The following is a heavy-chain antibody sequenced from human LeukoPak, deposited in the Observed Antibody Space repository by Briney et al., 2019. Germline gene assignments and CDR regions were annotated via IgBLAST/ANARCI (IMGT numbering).Heavy chain of an antibody. V-gene: IGHV1-2*02. Sequence: ASVKVSCKASGYTFTGYYMHWVRQAPGQGLEWTGWINPNSGGTNYAQKFQGRVTMTRDTSISTAYMELSRLRSDDTAVYYCARVPAAIHSWFDPWGQGTLVTVSS. D-gene: IGHD2-2*02. CDR2: INPNSGGT. J-gene: IGHJ5*02. CDR1: GYTFTGYY. CDR3: ARVPAAIHSWFDP.